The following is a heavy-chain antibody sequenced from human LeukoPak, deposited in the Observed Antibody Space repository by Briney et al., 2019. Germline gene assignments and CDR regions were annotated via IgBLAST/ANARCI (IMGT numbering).Heavy chain of an antibody. J-gene: IGHJ4*02. Sequence: SETLSLTCTVSGASIITTNYYWGWIRQPPGKGLEWIGGISYSGNAYYNPSLRSRLSISMDASKNQFSLKVRSVTAADTAVYYCARNLGQTWGTVTTDLWYFDHWGQGTLVPVSS. V-gene: IGHV4-39*01. CDR3: ARNLGQTWGTVTTDLWYFDH. CDR1: GASIITTNYY. CDR2: ISYSGNA. D-gene: IGHD4-11*01.